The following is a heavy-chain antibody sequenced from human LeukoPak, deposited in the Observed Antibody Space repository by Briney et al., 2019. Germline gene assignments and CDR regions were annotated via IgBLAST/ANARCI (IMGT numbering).Heavy chain of an antibody. V-gene: IGHV1-18*01. CDR1: GYTFTSYG. D-gene: IGHD5-18*01. J-gene: IGHJ4*02. Sequence: ASVKVSCKASGYTFTSYGISWVRQAPGKGLEGRGWISAYNGNTNYAQKLQGRVTMTTDTSTSTAYMEMRSLRSDDTAVYYCARDWAEGSYGPDYWGQGTLVTVSS. CDR2: ISAYNGNT. CDR3: ARDWAEGSYGPDY.